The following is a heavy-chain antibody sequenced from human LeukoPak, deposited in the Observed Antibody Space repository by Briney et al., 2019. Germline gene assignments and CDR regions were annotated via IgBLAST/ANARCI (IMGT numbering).Heavy chain of an antibody. Sequence: GGSLRLSCAASGFTFSSYWMHWVRQAPGRGLVWVSRINSDGSSTNYADSVKGRFTISRGNAENTLYLQMNSLRAEDTAVYYCARKAAGLTFDYWGQGTLVTVSS. CDR2: INSDGSST. J-gene: IGHJ4*02. D-gene: IGHD6-13*01. CDR1: GFTFSSYW. V-gene: IGHV3-74*01. CDR3: ARKAAGLTFDY.